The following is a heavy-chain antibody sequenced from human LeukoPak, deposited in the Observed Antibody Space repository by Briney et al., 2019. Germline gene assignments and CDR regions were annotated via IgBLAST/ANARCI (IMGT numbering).Heavy chain of an antibody. CDR1: GFTFDDYA. Sequence: GRSLRLSCAASGFTFDDYAMQWVRQAPGKGLEWVAGISWNGAGIRYADSVKGRFSISRDNAKNSMILQMNSLRAEDTALYYCARAKSHDSSGGFDYWGQGTLVTVSS. CDR3: ARAKSHDSSGGFDY. D-gene: IGHD3-10*01. V-gene: IGHV3-9*01. CDR2: ISWNGAGI. J-gene: IGHJ4*02.